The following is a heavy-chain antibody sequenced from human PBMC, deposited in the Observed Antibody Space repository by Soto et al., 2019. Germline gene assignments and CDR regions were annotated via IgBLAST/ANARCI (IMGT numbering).Heavy chain of an antibody. CDR2: MNPNSGNT. J-gene: IGHJ4*02. CDR1: GYTFTSYD. CDR3: ARGGGGGEGDY. Sequence: QVQLVQSGAEVKKPGASVKVSCKASGYTFTSYDINWVRQATGQGLEWMGWMNPNSGNTGYAQKFQGRVTMTRNTSKSTAYMGRGSRGSGDRAGYYCARGGGGGEGDYWGQGTLVTVSS. D-gene: IGHD2-21*01. V-gene: IGHV1-8*01.